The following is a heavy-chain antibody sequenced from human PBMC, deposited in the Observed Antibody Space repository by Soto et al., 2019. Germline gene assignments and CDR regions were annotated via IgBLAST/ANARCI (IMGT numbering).Heavy chain of an antibody. J-gene: IGHJ4*02. CDR2: ISNSGST. CDR3: ARGLSSSAYLDY. D-gene: IGHD6-19*01. CDR1: AGPISSSGDY. V-gene: IGHV4-39*01. Sequence: QLQLQESGPGLVKPSETLSLTCTVTAGPISSSGDYWVWVRQTPGKGLEWIGPISNSGSTYYNPSVRSQVTISVDTSKKQFSLRLISVTAADTAVYYCARGLSSSAYLDYWGQGTLVTVSS.